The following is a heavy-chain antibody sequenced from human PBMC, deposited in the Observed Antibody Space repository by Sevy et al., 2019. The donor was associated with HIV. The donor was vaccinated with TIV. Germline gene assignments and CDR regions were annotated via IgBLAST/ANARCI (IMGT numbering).Heavy chain of an antibody. CDR2: ISGSGGST. J-gene: IGHJ4*02. Sequence: GGSLRLSCAASGFTFSSYAMSWVRQAPGKGLEWVSAISGSGGSTYYAHSVKGRFTISRDNSKNTLYLQMNSLRAEDTAVYYCAKDGRHCSSTSCPPGVDYWGQGTLVTVSS. V-gene: IGHV3-23*01. CDR1: GFTFSSYA. D-gene: IGHD2-2*01. CDR3: AKDGRHCSSTSCPPGVDY.